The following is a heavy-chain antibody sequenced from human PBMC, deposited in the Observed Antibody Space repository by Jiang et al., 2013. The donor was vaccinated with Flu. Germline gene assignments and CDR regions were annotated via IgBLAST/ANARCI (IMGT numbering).Heavy chain of an antibody. CDR3: AKLTDYFDSSGNFDS. V-gene: IGHV3-23*01. Sequence: VQLLESGGGLVQPGGFLRLSCAASGFTFSSYAMSWVRQAPGKGLEWVSAISGGGDGTYYADSVKGRFTISRDNSKNTLFLQMNTLRAEDAAVYYCAKLTDYFDSSGNFDSWGQGTLVTVSS. D-gene: IGHD3-22*01. CDR1: GFTFSSYA. J-gene: IGHJ4*02. CDR2: ISGGGDGT.